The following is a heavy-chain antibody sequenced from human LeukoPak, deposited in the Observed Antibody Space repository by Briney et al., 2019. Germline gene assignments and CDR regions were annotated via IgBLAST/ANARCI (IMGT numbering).Heavy chain of an antibody. CDR2: FDPEDGET. D-gene: IGHD3-10*01. J-gene: IGHJ5*02. CDR3: ATLMVRGVIISPNWFDP. Sequence: ASVKVSCKVSGYTLTELSMHWVRQAPGKGLEWMGGFDPEDGETIYAQKFQGRVTMTEDTSTDKAYMELSSLRSEDTAVYYCATLMVRGVIISPNWFDPWGQGTLVTVSS. CDR1: GYTLTELS. V-gene: IGHV1-24*01.